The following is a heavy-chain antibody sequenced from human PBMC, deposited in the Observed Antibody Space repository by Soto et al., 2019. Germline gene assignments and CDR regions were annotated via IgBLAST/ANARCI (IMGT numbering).Heavy chain of an antibody. Sequence: QVQLVQSGAEVQKPGSSVKVSCKTFGGSFRRYAITWVRQAPGQGLEWMGGIIPILGAANYAQKFQGRVTISADESTNTAYMEMHSLTSDDTAVYYCARGSLVARSGGSPNDYWGQGTLVTVSS. CDR1: GGSFRRYA. CDR3: ARGSLVARSGGSPNDY. V-gene: IGHV1-69*01. CDR2: IIPILGAA. J-gene: IGHJ4*02. D-gene: IGHD2-15*01.